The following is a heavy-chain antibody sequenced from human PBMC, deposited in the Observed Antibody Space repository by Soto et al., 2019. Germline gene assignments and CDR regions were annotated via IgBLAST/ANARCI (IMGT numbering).Heavy chain of an antibody. V-gene: IGHV4-59*08. J-gene: IGHJ4*02. CDR1: GGSISSYY. CDR3: ARRYGGTFDY. D-gene: IGHD2-15*01. CDR2: IYYSGST. Sequence: QVQLQESGPGLVKPSETLSLTCTVSGGSISSYYWSWIRQPPGKGLEWIGYIYYSGSTNYNPSLKRRVTISVDTSKNQFSLKLSSVTAADTDVYYCARRYGGTFDYWGQGTLVTVSS.